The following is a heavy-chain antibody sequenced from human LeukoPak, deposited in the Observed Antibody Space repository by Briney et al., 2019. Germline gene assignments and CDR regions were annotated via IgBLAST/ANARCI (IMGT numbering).Heavy chain of an antibody. V-gene: IGHV3-43*02. CDR3: ARESERSGWYDY. Sequence: GGSLRLSCAAPGFIFDDYAIHWVRQAPGKGLEWVSLVSGDGGSTFYADSVKGRFTISRDNSKNSLYLQMSSLRSEDTALYYCARESERSGWYDYWGQGTLVTVSS. J-gene: IGHJ4*02. CDR1: GFIFDDYA. D-gene: IGHD6-19*01. CDR2: VSGDGGST.